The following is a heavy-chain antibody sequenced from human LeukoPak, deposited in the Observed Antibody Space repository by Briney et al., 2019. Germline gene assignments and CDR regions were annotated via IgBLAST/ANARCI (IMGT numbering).Heavy chain of an antibody. J-gene: IGHJ6*02. CDR1: GYTFTSYG. CDR2: ISAYNGNT. Sequence: ASVKVSCKASGYTFTSYGTSWVRQAPGQGLEWMGWISAYNGNTNYAQKLQGRVTMTTDTSTSTAYMELRSLRSDDTAVYYCARDFYSSSWYGGDYYYGMDVWGQGTTVTVSS. CDR3: ARDFYSSSWYGGDYYYGMDV. V-gene: IGHV1-18*01. D-gene: IGHD6-13*01.